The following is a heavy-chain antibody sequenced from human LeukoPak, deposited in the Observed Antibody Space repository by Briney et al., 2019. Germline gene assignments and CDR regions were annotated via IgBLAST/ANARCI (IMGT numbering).Heavy chain of an antibody. CDR3: ATTTATSGSSLY. CDR1: GYTFTSYG. CDR2: ISAYNGNT. D-gene: IGHD5-12*01. J-gene: IGHJ4*02. Sequence: ASVKVSCKASGYTFTSYGISWVRQAPGQGLEWMGWISAYNGNTNYAQKLQGRVTMTTDASTSTAYMELRGLRSDDTAVFYCATTTATSGSSLYWGQGTLVTVSS. V-gene: IGHV1-18*01.